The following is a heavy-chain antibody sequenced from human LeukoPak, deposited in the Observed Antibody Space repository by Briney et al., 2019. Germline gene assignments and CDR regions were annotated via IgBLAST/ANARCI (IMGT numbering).Heavy chain of an antibody. J-gene: IGHJ4*02. V-gene: IGHV1-24*01. D-gene: IGHD3-10*01. Sequence: GASVKVSCKVSGYTLTELSMHWVRQAPGKGLEWMGGFDPEDGETIYAQKFQGRVTTTEDTSTDTAYMELSSLRSEDTAVYYCATPRGAIGYFDYWGQGTLVTVSS. CDR3: ATPRGAIGYFDY. CDR2: FDPEDGET. CDR1: GYTLTELS.